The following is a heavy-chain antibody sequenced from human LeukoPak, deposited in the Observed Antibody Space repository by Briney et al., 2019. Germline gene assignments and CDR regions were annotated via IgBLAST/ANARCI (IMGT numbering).Heavy chain of an antibody. Sequence: ASVKVSCKASGYTFTGYYIHWVRRAPGQGLEWVGRINPNSGGTDYAQRFQGRVTMTRDRSISTAYMELSRLRSDDTAVYYCARDGANKVRGVHYFYMDVWGKGTTVTVSS. V-gene: IGHV1-2*06. D-gene: IGHD3-10*01. CDR3: ARDGANKVRGVHYFYMDV. J-gene: IGHJ6*03. CDR1: GYTFTGYY. CDR2: INPNSGGT.